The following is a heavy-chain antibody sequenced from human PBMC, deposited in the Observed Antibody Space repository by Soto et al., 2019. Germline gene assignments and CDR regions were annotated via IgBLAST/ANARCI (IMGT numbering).Heavy chain of an antibody. CDR1: GGSISSSNW. J-gene: IGHJ4*02. CDR3: SSQEFCSGGRCHPFDS. D-gene: IGHD2-15*01. CDR2: IYYSGST. Sequence: PSETLSLTCAVSGGSISSSNWWSWVRQPPGKGLEWIGEIYYSGSTNYNPSLKSRVTMSLGTSKNQFSLKLTSVTAADTAVYYCSSQEFCSGGRCHPFDSWGQGILVTVSS. V-gene: IGHV4-4*02.